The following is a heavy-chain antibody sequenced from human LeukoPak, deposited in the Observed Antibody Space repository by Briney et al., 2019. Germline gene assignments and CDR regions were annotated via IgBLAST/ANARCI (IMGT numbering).Heavy chain of an antibody. J-gene: IGHJ2*01. V-gene: IGHV3-74*01. Sequence: GGSLRLSCEGSGFTFSSDRMHWVRQAPGKGLVWVSRISGDGSSTDHADSVKGRFTISRDNAKNTLYLQMNSLRAEDTAVYYCARSRWYFDLWGRGTLVTVSS. CDR2: ISGDGSST. CDR3: ARSRWYFDL. CDR1: GFTFSSDR.